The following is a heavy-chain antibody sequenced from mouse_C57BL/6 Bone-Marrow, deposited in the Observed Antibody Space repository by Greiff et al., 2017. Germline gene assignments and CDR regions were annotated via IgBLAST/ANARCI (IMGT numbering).Heavy chain of an antibody. V-gene: IGHV1-64*01. CDR2: IHPNSGST. J-gene: IGHJ4*01. CDR3: VYDYDGYAMDY. CDR1: GYTFTSYW. Sequence: QVQLQQPGAELVKPGASVKLSCKASGYTFTSYWMHWVKQRPGQGLEWIGMIHPNSGSTNYNEKFKSKATLTVDKSSSTAYMQLSSLTSEDSAVYYCVYDYDGYAMDYWGQGTSVTVCS. D-gene: IGHD2-4*01.